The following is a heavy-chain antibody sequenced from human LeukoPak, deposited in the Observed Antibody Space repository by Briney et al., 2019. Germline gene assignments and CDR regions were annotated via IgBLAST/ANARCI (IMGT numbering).Heavy chain of an antibody. D-gene: IGHD6-13*01. Sequence: GASVKVSCKASGYTFTSYYMHWVRQAPGQGLEWMGIINPSGGSTSYAQKFQGRVTMTRDTSTSTVYMELSSLRSEDTAVYYCARGSSSWQIYPPTEFDYWGQGTLVTVSS. CDR2: INPSGGST. J-gene: IGHJ4*02. CDR1: GYTFTSYY. CDR3: ARGSSSWQIYPPTEFDY. V-gene: IGHV1-46*01.